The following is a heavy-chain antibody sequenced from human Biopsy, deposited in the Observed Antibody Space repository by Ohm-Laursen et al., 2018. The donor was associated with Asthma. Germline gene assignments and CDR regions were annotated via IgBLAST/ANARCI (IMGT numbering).Heavy chain of an antibody. J-gene: IGHJ6*02. D-gene: IGHD5-12*01. CDR3: ARGYSGSDRIVYYYSGLEV. Sequence: SVKVSCKASGDPFSNYAISWVRQAPGQGLEWMGGLIPVLGTPDHAQMFEGRVTITADEPTSTAYMELSSLSSEDTAVYYCARGYSGSDRIVYYYSGLEVWGQGTTVTVSS. CDR2: LIPVLGTP. V-gene: IGHV1-69*13. CDR1: GDPFSNYA.